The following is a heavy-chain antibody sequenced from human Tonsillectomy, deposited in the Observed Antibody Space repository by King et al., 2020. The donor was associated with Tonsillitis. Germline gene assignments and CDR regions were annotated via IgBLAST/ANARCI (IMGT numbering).Heavy chain of an antibody. V-gene: IGHV1-2*02. Sequence: VQLVESGAEVKKPGASVKVSCKASGYTFTGYYMHWVRQAPGQGLEWMGWINPNSGGTNYAQKFQGRVTMTRETSISTAYMELSRLRSDDTAVYYCARAFFYYYYGMDVWGQGTTVTVSS. CDR3: ARAFFYYYYGMDV. J-gene: IGHJ6*02. CDR2: INPNSGGT. CDR1: GYTFTGYY.